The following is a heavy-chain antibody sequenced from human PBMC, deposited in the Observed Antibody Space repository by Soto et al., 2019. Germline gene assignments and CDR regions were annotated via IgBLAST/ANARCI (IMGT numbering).Heavy chain of an antibody. V-gene: IGHV3-33*01. J-gene: IGHJ4*02. D-gene: IGHD6-6*01. CDR2: IWYDGSNK. CDR1: GFTFSSYG. CDR3: ARAGRTWSFPARH. Sequence: SGGSLRLSCAASGFTFSSYGMHWVRQAPGKGLEWVAVIWYDGSNKYYADSVKGRFTISRDNSKNTLYLQMNSLRAEDTAVYYWARAGRTWSFPARHWGQGTLVTVSS.